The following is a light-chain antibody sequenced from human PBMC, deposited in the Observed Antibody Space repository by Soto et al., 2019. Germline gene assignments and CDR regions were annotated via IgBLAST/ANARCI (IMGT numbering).Light chain of an antibody. Sequence: DVMTQSPLSLPVTLGQPSSISCRSSQSLVYSNRNTYFNWFHERAVQSPKRLISKVSHLLLVIPHRPRGSGSASDSILQITKVEDEDVGVCYCIQGTHWPLEFGQGTKV. J-gene: IGKJ1*01. CDR3: IQGTHWPLE. CDR1: QSLVYSNRNTY. CDR2: KVS. V-gene: IGKV2-30*01.